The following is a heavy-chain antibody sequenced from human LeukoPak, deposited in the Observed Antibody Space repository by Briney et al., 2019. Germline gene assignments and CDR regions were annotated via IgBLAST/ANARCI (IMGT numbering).Heavy chain of an antibody. V-gene: IGHV5-51*01. J-gene: IGHJ4*02. CDR1: GYSFTSYW. Sequence: GESLKISCKGSGYSFTSYWIGWVRQMPGKGLEWMGIIYPGDSDTRYSPSFQGQVTISADKSISTAYLQWSSLKASDTAMYYSARRAIIQGTSALDFWGQGTVVIVSS. D-gene: IGHD3-3*01. CDR3: ARRAIIQGTSALDF. CDR2: IYPGDSDT.